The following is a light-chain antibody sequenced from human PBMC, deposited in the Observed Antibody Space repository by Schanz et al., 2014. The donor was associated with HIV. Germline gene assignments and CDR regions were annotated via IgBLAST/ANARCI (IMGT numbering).Light chain of an antibody. CDR2: DDY. CDR3: GTWDSSLSAVV. V-gene: IGLV1-51*01. CDR1: TSNIGNNY. J-gene: IGLJ2*01. Sequence: QSVLTQPPSVSAAPWQKVTISCSGGTSNIGNNYVSWYQQFPGTAPKLLIYDDYKRPSEIPDRFSGSKSGTSATLAISEVQTGDEADYYCGTWDSSLSAVVFGGGTKLTVL.